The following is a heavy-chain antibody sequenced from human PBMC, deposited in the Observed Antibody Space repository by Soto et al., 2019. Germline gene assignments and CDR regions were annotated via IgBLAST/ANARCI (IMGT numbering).Heavy chain of an antibody. J-gene: IGHJ6*04. D-gene: IGHD6-13*01. CDR2: ISHSDDDT. CDR1: GFTFSSHA. CDR3: GKDGRASTCPCVDV. Sequence: EVHLLESGGGLVQPGGSLRLSCAASGFTFSSHAMSWVRQAPGKGLEWVSGISHSDDDTYYVDSVKGRFTISRDNSKNPLYRQMHSRRAEDTAIYYGGKDGRASTCPCVDVWGKGTTVTASP. V-gene: IGHV3-23*01.